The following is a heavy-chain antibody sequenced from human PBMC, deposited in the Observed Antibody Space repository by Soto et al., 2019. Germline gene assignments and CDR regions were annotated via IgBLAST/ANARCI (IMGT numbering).Heavy chain of an antibody. Sequence: SLKVSCKASGGTFSSYGISCVRQAPVQGLEWMRGIISIFVPADYAQKFQGTVTITAHQSTRTACLVLSRLRYEDTAVYYCARVVLSWGYSYGHYYWGQGTLGTV. J-gene: IGHJ4*02. CDR1: GGTFSSYG. D-gene: IGHD5-18*01. V-gene: IGHV1-69*13. CDR3: ARVVLSWGYSYGHYY. CDR2: IISIFVPA.